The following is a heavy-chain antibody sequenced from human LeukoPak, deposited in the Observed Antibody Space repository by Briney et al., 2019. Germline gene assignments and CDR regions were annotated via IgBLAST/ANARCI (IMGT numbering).Heavy chain of an antibody. V-gene: IGHV4-34*01. D-gene: IGHD2-2*02. J-gene: IGHJ5*02. Sequence: SETLSLTCAVYGGSFSGYYWSWIRQPPGKGLEWIGEINHSGSTNYNPSLKSRVTTSVDTSKNQFSLKLSSVTAADTAVYYCARVAACSSTSCYNSYWFDPWGQGTLVTVSS. CDR1: GGSFSGYY. CDR2: INHSGST. CDR3: ARVAACSSTSCYNSYWFDP.